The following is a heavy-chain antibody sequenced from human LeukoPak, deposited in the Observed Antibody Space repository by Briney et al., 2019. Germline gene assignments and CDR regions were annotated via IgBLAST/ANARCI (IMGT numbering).Heavy chain of an antibody. D-gene: IGHD3-9*01. CDR1: GGSISSGGYY. V-gene: IGHV4-31*03. CDR3: ARGPYYDILTGSQNWFDP. J-gene: IGHJ5*02. Sequence: SETLSLTCTVSGGSISSGGYYWSWIRQHPGKGLEWIGYIYYSGSTYYNPSLKSRVTISVDTSKNQFSLKLSSVTAADTAVYYCARGPYYDILTGSQNWFDPWGQGTLVTVSS. CDR2: IYYSGST.